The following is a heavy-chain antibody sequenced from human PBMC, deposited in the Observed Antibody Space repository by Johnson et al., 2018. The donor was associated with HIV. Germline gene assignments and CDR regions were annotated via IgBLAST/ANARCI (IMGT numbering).Heavy chain of an antibody. J-gene: IGHJ3*02. Sequence: QVQLVESGGGVVQPGRSLRLSCAASGFTFSSYAMHWVRQAPGKGLEWVAVISYDGSNKYYADSVKGRFTISRDNSKNTLDLQMNSLRAEDTAVYYCARYSDISLGVAGAFDIWGQGTMVTVSA. CDR3: ARYSDISLGVAGAFDI. CDR1: GFTFSSYA. D-gene: IGHD3-9*01. V-gene: IGHV3-30*14. CDR2: ISYDGSNK.